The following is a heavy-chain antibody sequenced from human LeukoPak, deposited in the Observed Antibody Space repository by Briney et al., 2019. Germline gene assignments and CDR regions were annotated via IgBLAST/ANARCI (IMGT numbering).Heavy chain of an antibody. D-gene: IGHD6-19*01. Sequence: SETLSLTCSVYGGRFSDYFWTWIPQPPGMRLEGIGDFNHSGSTNYNPSLKSRLTISENTPKNHFSPKQSPVTAEDTAVYYCARTSSRGLVGGYYFDYWGQGTLVTVSS. CDR3: ARTSSRGLVGGYYFDY. V-gene: IGHV4-34*01. J-gene: IGHJ4*02. CDR2: FNHSGST. CDR1: GGRFSDYF.